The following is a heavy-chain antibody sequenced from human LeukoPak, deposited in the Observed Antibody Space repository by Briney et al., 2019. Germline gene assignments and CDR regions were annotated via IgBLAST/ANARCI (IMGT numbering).Heavy chain of an antibody. Sequence: GGSLRLSCAASGFTFSSYGMSWVRRAPGKGLEWVSAISGSGGSTYYADSVKGRFTISRDNSKNTLYLQMNSLRAEDTAVYYCAKDAMVRGVINRFDYWGQGTLVTVSS. CDR3: AKDAMVRGVINRFDY. V-gene: IGHV3-23*01. D-gene: IGHD3-10*01. J-gene: IGHJ4*02. CDR2: ISGSGGST. CDR1: GFTFSSYG.